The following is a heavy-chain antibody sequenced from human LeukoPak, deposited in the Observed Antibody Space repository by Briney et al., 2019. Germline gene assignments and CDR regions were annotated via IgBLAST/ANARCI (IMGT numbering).Heavy chain of an antibody. CDR1: GYTFTSYG. CDR3: ARAVVGYYGSGSYWFDP. Sequence: ASVKVSCKASGYTFTSYGISWVRQAPGQGLEWMGWISAYNGNTNYAPKLQGRVTMTTDTSTSTAYMELRSLRSDDTAVYYCARAVVGYYGSGSYWFDPWGQGTLVTVSS. V-gene: IGHV1-18*01. CDR2: ISAYNGNT. J-gene: IGHJ5*02. D-gene: IGHD3-10*01.